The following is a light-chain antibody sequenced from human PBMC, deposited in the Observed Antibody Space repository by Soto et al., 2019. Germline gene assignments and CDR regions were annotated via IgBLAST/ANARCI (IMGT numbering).Light chain of an antibody. J-gene: IGLJ2*01. CDR2: VGTGGIVA. Sequence: QSALTQSPSASASLGASVTLTCTLSSGYSNYKVDWYKQRPGKGPQFVMGVGTGGIVASKGDGIPDRFSVLGSGLTRNLAIKNIQKEDESDYHCGADHGSGSTWVFGGGTKLTVL. V-gene: IGLV9-49*01. CDR3: GADHGSGSTWV. CDR1: SGYSNYK.